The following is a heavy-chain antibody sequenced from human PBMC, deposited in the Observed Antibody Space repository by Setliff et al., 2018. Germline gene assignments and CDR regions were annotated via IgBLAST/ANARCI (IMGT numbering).Heavy chain of an antibody. CDR1: GHSIDSDSY. Sequence: PSETLSLTCAVSGHSIDSDSYWGWIRQSPGKGLEWIGSLYRTANTYYNPAVNSRVTISADTSKNQFSLNLSSVTAADTAVYYCARDNRARHYMDVWGKGTTVTVSS. CDR3: ARDNRARHYMDV. J-gene: IGHJ6*03. CDR2: LYRTANT. D-gene: IGHD3-10*01. V-gene: IGHV4-38-2*02.